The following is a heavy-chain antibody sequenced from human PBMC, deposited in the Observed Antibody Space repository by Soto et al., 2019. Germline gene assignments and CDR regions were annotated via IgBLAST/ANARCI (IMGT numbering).Heavy chain of an antibody. J-gene: IGHJ1*01. Sequence: QVQLVQSGAEVKKPGASVKVSCQVSGYTFTNYYIQWMRQAPGPGLEWMGWINPNSGGTNFAQKFQGRVTMTRDTSISTAYMELSGLTSDDTAVYYCARSSGVGSSWHAAYWGQGTLVTVSS. CDR1: GYTFTNYY. CDR3: ARSSGVGSSWHAAY. CDR2: INPNSGGT. V-gene: IGHV1-2*02. D-gene: IGHD6-13*01.